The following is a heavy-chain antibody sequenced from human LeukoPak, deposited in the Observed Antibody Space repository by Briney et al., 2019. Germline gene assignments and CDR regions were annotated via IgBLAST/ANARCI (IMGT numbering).Heavy chain of an antibody. Sequence: ASVKVSCKASGYTFTGYYIHWLRQAPGQGLEWMAWINPKSGGTNYAQKFQGRVTMTRDTSISTAYMELSRLRSDDTAVYYCARVTWFGELFQYGMDVWGQGTTVTVSS. J-gene: IGHJ6*02. CDR1: GYTFTGYY. D-gene: IGHD3-10*01. CDR2: INPKSGGT. V-gene: IGHV1-2*02. CDR3: ARVTWFGELFQYGMDV.